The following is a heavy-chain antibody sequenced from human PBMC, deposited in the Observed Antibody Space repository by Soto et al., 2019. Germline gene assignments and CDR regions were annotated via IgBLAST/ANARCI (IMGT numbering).Heavy chain of an antibody. Sequence: GASVKVSCKASGYTFTSYAMHWVRQAPGQRLEWMGGIIPIFGTANYAQKFQGRVTITADESTSTAYMELSSLRSEDTAVYYCARVSYDFVLVPASDAFDIWGKGTMVT. CDR3: ARVSYDFVLVPASDAFDI. CDR1: GYTFTSYA. V-gene: IGHV1-69*13. J-gene: IGHJ3*02. D-gene: IGHD2-2*01. CDR2: IIPIFGTA.